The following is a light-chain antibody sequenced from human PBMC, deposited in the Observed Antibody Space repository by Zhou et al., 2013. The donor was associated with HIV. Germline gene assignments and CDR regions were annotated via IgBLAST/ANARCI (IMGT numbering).Light chain of an antibody. V-gene: IGKV1-5*03. Sequence: DIQMTQSPSTLSASVGDRVTITCRASQSISTWLAWYQQKPGKAPNLLIYKASTLESGVPSRFSGSGSGTEFTLTISSLQPDDFGTYYCQQCNSYPYTFGQGTKLEIK. CDR3: QQCNSYPYT. CDR1: QSISTW. J-gene: IGKJ2*01. CDR2: KAS.